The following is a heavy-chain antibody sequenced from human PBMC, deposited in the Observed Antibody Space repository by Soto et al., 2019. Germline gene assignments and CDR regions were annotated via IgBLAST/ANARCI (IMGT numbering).Heavy chain of an antibody. J-gene: IGHJ4*02. CDR3: ARVRDDFWSGYALNY. CDR2: IDQDGSEK. Sequence: GGSLRLSCQASGFTFDSYWMSWVRQAPGKGLEWVASIDQDGSEKYYVDSVKGRFTISRDNAKNSLYLQIHSLRAEDTAVYYCARVRDDFWSGYALNYWGQGTLVTVSS. V-gene: IGHV3-7*01. D-gene: IGHD3-3*01. CDR1: GFTFDSYW.